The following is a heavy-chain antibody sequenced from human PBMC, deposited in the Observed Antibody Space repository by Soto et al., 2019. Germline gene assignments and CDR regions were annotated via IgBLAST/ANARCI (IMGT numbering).Heavy chain of an antibody. J-gene: IGHJ4*02. CDR1: GFTFSSYA. V-gene: IGHV3-23*01. Sequence: EVQLLESGGGLVQPGGSLRLSCAASGFTFSSYAMSWVRQAPGKGLEWVSAISGSGGRTYYADSVKGRFTISRDNSKNTLYLQMNSLRAEDTAVYYCAVLIVVVMYPDYWGQGTLVTVSS. CDR3: AVLIVVVMYPDY. CDR2: ISGSGGRT. D-gene: IGHD3-22*01.